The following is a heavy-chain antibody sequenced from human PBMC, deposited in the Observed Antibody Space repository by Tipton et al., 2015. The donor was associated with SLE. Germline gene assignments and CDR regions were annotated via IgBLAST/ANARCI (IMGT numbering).Heavy chain of an antibody. CDR3: ARGYCSGGSCYPGD. D-gene: IGHD2-15*01. CDR2: IYYSGSI. CDR1: GGSISSHY. J-gene: IGHJ4*02. V-gene: IGHV4-59*08. Sequence: TLSLTCTVSGGSISSHYWSWIRQPPGKGLEWIGYIYYSGSISYNPSLKSRVTISVDTSKNQFSLRLSSVTAADTAVYYCARGYCSGGSCYPGDWGQGTLVTVSS.